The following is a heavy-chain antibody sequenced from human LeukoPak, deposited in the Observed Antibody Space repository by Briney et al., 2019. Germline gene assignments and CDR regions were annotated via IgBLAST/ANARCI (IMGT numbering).Heavy chain of an antibody. V-gene: IGHV4-59*12. Sequence: TSETLSLTCTVSGGSISSYYWSWIRQPPWKGLEWIGYIYYSGSTNYNPSLKSRVTMSVDTSKNQFSLKLSSVTAADTAVYHCARVYYGSGKGYFDFWGRGALVTVSS. CDR3: ARVYYGSGKGYFDF. CDR2: IYYSGST. CDR1: GGSISSYY. J-gene: IGHJ4*02. D-gene: IGHD3-10*01.